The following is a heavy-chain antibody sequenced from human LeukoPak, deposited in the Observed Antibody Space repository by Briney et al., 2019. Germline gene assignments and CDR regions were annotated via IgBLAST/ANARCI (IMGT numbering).Heavy chain of an antibody. CDR3: ARAAYDSSGQFDY. J-gene: IGHJ4*02. D-gene: IGHD3-22*01. CDR2: IYSGGST. V-gene: IGHV3-53*01. CDR1: GFTVSSNY. Sequence: PGGSLRLSCAASGFTVSSNYMSWVRQAPGKGLEWVSVIYSGGSTYYADSVKGRFTISRDNSKNTLYLQMNSLRAEDTAVYYCARAAYDSSGQFDYWGQGTLVTVSS.